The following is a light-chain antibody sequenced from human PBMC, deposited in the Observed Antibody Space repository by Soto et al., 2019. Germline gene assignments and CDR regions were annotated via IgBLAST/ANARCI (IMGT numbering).Light chain of an antibody. CDR3: SSYRSSSTPLCV. J-gene: IGLJ1*01. CDR2: EVK. CDR1: SSDIGGYNF. V-gene: IGLV2-14*01. Sequence: QSALTQPASVSGSPGQSITISCTGTSSDIGGYNFVSWYQHHPGKAPKLVIYEVKSRPSGAPDRFSGSKSGNTASLTISGLQTEDEGDYYCSSYRSSSTPLCVFGSGTKLTVL.